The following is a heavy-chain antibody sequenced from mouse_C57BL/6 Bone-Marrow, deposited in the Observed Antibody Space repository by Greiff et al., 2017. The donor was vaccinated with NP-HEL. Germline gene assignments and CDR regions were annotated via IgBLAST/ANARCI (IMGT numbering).Heavy chain of an antibody. CDR1: GFTFSSYA. D-gene: IGHD1-1*01. Sequence: EVKLVESGGGLVKPGGSLKLSCAASGFTFSSYAMSWVRQTPEKRLEWVATISDGGSYTYYPDNVKGRFTISRDNAKNNLYLQMSHLKSEDTAMYYCAREGDDYGSFDYWGQGTTLTVSS. V-gene: IGHV5-4*01. J-gene: IGHJ2*01. CDR2: ISDGGSYT. CDR3: AREGDDYGSFDY.